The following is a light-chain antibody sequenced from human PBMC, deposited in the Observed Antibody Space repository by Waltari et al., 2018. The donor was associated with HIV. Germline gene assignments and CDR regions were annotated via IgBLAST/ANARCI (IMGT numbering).Light chain of an antibody. V-gene: IGKV1-39*01. Sequence: DIAMTQSTASLSASVGDRVTFTCRSSQDINKYLNWFQQKPGQAPKLLIHGASRLERGVPSRFSGSGSETDFSLTISSLQPEDFATYYCLQSFKTPLTFGPGTKVEIK. CDR1: QDINKY. CDR2: GAS. CDR3: LQSFKTPLT. J-gene: IGKJ3*01.